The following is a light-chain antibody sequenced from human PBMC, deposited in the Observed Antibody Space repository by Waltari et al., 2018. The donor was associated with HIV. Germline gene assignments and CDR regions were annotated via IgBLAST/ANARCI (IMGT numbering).Light chain of an antibody. Sequence: IVLTQSPGTLSLSPGERATLSCRASQSVSSSYLAGYQQKPGQDPRLLIYGASSRATVIPDRFSGSGSGTDFTLTISRLEPEDFAVYYCQQYGSLYTFGQGTKLEIK. V-gene: IGKV3-20*01. CDR1: QSVSSSY. CDR3: QQYGSLYT. CDR2: GAS. J-gene: IGKJ2*01.